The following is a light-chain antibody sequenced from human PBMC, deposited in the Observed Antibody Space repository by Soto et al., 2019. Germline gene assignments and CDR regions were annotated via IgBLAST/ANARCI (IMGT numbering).Light chain of an antibody. Sequence: EIVMTQSPATLSVSPGERATLSCRASQSISNSLAWYQQKPGQAPSLLIYVASTRATGIPARFSGSGSGTEFTLTISSLQSEDSAVYYCQQYNNWPPRTFGQGTKLEIK. CDR3: QQYNNWPPRT. V-gene: IGKV3-15*01. J-gene: IGKJ2*01. CDR1: QSISNS. CDR2: VAS.